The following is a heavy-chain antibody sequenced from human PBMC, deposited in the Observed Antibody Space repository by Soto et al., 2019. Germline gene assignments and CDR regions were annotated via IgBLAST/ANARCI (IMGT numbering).Heavy chain of an antibody. CDR1: GFTFSSYG. V-gene: IGHV3-30*18. CDR3: AKDRVRGVYDYVCGSRLGS. CDR2: ISYDGSNK. J-gene: IGHJ3*01. Sequence: QVQLVESGGGVVQPGRSLRLSCAASGFTFSSYGMHWVRQAPGKGLEWVAVISYDGSNKYYADSVKGRFTISRDNSKNTLYLQMNSLRAEDTAVYYCAKDRVRGVYDYVCGSRLGSWGQGIMVTVSS. D-gene: IGHD3-16*01.